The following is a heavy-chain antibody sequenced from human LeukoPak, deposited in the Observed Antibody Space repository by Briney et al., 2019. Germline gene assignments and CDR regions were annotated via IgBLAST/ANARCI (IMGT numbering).Heavy chain of an antibody. V-gene: IGHV4-38-2*02. D-gene: IGHD6-6*01. J-gene: IGHJ4*02. Sequence: PSETLSLTCAVSGYSISSGYYWGWIRQPPGKGLEWIGRIYTSGSTNYNPSLKSRVTISVDTSKNQFSLKLSSVTAADTAVYYCAREGWYSSSYWGQGTLVTVSS. CDR3: AREGWYSSSY. CDR2: IYTSGST. CDR1: GYSISSGYY.